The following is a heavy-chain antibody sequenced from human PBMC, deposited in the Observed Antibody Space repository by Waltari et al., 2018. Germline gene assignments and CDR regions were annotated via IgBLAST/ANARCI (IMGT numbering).Heavy chain of an antibody. D-gene: IGHD3-22*01. CDR2: MWLDGRNK. V-gene: IGHV3-33*01. Sequence: QVQLVESGGGVVQPGRSLRLSCAASGFTFSSYGMHWVRQAPGKGLEWVAVMWLDGRNKDEADAVKGRFTISRDNSKNTLYLQMNSLRAEVTAVYYCAIDSDGSSGYLGYWGQGTLVTVSS. CDR1: GFTFSSYG. J-gene: IGHJ4*02. CDR3: AIDSDGSSGYLGY.